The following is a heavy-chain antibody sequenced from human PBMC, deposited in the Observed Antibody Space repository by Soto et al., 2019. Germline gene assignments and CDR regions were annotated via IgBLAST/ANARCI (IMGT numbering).Heavy chain of an antibody. D-gene: IGHD1-1*01. CDR1: GYTFTSYG. CDR2: ISAHNGNT. CDR3: GRGGYGDY. V-gene: IGHV1-18*01. Sequence: QVHLVQSGAEVKKPGASVKVSCKGSGYTFTSYGITWVRQAPGQGLEWMGWISAHNGNTDYAQKLQGRVTVTRDTSTSTAYLGLRSLRSDDTAVYFCGRGGYGDYWGQGALVTVSS. J-gene: IGHJ4*02.